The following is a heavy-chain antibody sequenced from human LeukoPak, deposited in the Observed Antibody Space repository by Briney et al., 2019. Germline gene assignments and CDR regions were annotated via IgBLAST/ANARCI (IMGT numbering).Heavy chain of an antibody. Sequence: GESLKISCNGSGYSFTNYWIGWVRQMPGKGLEYMGIIYPGDSETKYSPSFQGQVTISADKSISTAYLQWSSLKASDTAMYYCARLTSSGWFRVDYWGQGTLVTVSS. V-gene: IGHV5-51*01. D-gene: IGHD6-19*01. CDR3: ARLTSSGWFRVDY. J-gene: IGHJ4*02. CDR2: IYPGDSET. CDR1: GYSFTNYW.